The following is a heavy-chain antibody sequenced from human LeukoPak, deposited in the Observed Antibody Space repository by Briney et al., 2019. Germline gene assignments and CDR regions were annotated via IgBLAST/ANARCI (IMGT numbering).Heavy chain of an antibody. D-gene: IGHD3-3*01. J-gene: IGHJ4*02. Sequence: GGSLRLSCAASGFTFSSYWMHWVRQAPGKGLVWVSRINSDGSSTNYADSVKGRFTISRDNAKNTLFLLMNSLRAEDTAVYYCARGVPYDSWSGPHYSDYWGQGTLVTVSS. CDR1: GFTFSSYW. CDR2: INSDGSST. CDR3: ARGVPYDSWSGPHYSDY. V-gene: IGHV3-74*01.